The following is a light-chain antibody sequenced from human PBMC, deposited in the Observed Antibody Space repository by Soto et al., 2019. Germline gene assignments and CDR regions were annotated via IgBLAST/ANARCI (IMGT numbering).Light chain of an antibody. Sequence: HSALTQPRSVSGFPGQSVTISCARISNDVGVYTFVSWYQHHPDKAPKLIIYDVFHRPSGVPDRFSGSRSGNTASLTVSGVQAEDEADYYCCSYASNFAIFGGGTKVTVL. J-gene: IGLJ2*01. V-gene: IGLV2-11*01. CDR3: CSYASNFAI. CDR2: DVF. CDR1: SNDVGVYTF.